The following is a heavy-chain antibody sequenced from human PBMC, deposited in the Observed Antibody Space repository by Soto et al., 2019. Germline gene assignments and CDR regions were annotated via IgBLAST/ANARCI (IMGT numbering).Heavy chain of an antibody. D-gene: IGHD1-26*01. CDR2: MEPSTGRT. V-gene: IGHV1-8*02. CDR3: ARGVSAGVDY. Sequence: ASVKVSCKASGYSFTSLDINWVRQTAGQGLEWMGWMEPSTGRTGYAQKFQGRVTMTRGTSINTAYMELTTLTSDDTAFYYCARGVSAGVDYWGQGTLVTVSS. CDR1: GYSFTSLD. J-gene: IGHJ4*02.